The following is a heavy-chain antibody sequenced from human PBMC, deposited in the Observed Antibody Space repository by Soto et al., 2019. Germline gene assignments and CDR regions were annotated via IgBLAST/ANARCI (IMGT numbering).Heavy chain of an antibody. D-gene: IGHD3-22*01. J-gene: IGHJ5*02. Sequence: KASETLSLTCDVSGVSISENHWSWIRQAPGKGLEWVGYVHFSGSTTYNPSLAPRLNISFDMSKSQVYLQLTSVTAADTALYYCARDYFDSSDYTTNWFDPWGQGTLVTV. CDR1: GVSISENH. V-gene: IGHV4-59*12. CDR3: ARDYFDSSDYTTNWFDP. CDR2: VHFSGST.